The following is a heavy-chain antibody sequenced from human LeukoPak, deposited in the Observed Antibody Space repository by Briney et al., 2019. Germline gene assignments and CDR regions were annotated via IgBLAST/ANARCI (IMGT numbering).Heavy chain of an antibody. CDR1: GFTFSNAW. D-gene: IGHD6-13*01. Sequence: TGGSLRLSCAASGFTFSNAWMSWVRQAPGKGLEWVGRIKSKTGGETTDYAAPVKGRFTISRDDSKNTLYLQMNSLKTEDTAVYYCTVRIPAADTYWGQGTLVTVSS. CDR3: TVRIPAADTY. CDR2: IKSKTGGETT. J-gene: IGHJ4*02. V-gene: IGHV3-15*01.